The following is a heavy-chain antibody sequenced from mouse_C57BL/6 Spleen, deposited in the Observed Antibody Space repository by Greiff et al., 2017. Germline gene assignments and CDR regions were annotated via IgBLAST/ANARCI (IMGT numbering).Heavy chain of an antibody. CDR3: AREGITTVVYYYAMDD. J-gene: IGHJ4*01. CDR2: IYPGSGST. CDR1: GYTFTSYW. Sequence: QVQLQQPGAELVQPGASVKMSCKASGYTFTSYWITWVKQRPGQGLEWIGDIYPGSGSTNYNEKFKSKATLTVDTSSSTAYMQLSSLTSEDSAVYYGAREGITTVVYYYAMDDWGQGTSVTVSS. D-gene: IGHD1-1*01. V-gene: IGHV1-55*01.